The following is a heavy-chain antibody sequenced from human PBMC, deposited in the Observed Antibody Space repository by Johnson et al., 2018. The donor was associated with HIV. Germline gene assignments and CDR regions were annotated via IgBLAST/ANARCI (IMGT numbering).Heavy chain of an antibody. Sequence: QVQLVESGGGVVQPGRSLRLSCAASGFTFSSYGMHWVRQAPGKGLEWVAVISYDGSNKYYADSVNGRFTISIDNSKNTLYLQMNSLRAEDTAVYYCAKEGRYVEGAFDIWGQGTMVTVSS. CDR3: AKEGRYVEGAFDI. CDR2: ISYDGSNK. V-gene: IGHV3-30*18. D-gene: IGHD5-12*01. J-gene: IGHJ3*02. CDR1: GFTFSSYG.